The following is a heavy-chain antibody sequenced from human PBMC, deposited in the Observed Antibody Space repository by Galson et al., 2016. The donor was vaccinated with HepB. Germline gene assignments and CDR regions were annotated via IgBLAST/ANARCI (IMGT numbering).Heavy chain of an antibody. CDR3: AKSFVKKDFWSYYLADAFDI. J-gene: IGHJ3*02. D-gene: IGHD3-3*01. V-gene: IGHV3-23*01. CDR2: LNGSGRKT. CDR1: GFTFTSYA. Sequence: SLRLSCAAYGFTFTSYALSWVRQAPGRGLEWVSTLNGSGRKTYYADSVKGRFTISRDNSKNTLFLQMNSLRVEDTAVYCCAKSFVKKDFWSYYLADAFDIRGQGTTVTVST.